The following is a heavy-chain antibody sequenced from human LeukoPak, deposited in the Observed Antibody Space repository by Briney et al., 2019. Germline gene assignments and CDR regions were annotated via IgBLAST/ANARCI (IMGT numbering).Heavy chain of an antibody. D-gene: IGHD3-3*01. J-gene: IGHJ4*02. Sequence: SESLSLTCAVYGGSFSGYYWSWIRQPPPKGLEWIGAINHSGSTNYNPSLKSRVTISVDTSKNQFSLKLSSVTAADTAVYYCARGITIFGVDPASYFDYWGQGTLVTVSS. CDR3: ARGITIFGVDPASYFDY. CDR2: INHSGST. CDR1: GGSFSGYY. V-gene: IGHV4-34*01.